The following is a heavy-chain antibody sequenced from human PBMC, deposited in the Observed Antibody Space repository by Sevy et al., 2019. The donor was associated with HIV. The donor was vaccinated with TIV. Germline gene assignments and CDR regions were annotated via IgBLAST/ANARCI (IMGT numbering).Heavy chain of an antibody. V-gene: IGHV1-24*01. CDR3: ATTREEYEDHSGYLDY. CDR1: GKNLNDLP. Sequence: ASVKVSCKVSGKNLNDLPMHWVRQAPGKGLEWMGRFDPEDGERIYAEKFQGRVTMTEDTSRDTAYMELNSLRSEDTAMYYCATTREEYEDHSGYLDYWGQGILVTVST. D-gene: IGHD2-15*01. J-gene: IGHJ4*02. CDR2: FDPEDGER.